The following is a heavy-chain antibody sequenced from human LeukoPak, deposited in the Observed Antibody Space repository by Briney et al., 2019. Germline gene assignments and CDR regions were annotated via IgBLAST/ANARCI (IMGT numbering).Heavy chain of an antibody. D-gene: IGHD6-19*01. CDR3: ARHLHGGGSFAVENDAFDI. Sequence: PSQTLSLTCTVSGGFISSGGYYWSWIRQHPGKGLEWIGYIYYSGSTYYNPSLKSRVTISVDTSKNQFSLKLSSVTAADTAVYYCARHLHGGGSFAVENDAFDIWGQGTMVTVSS. J-gene: IGHJ3*02. CDR2: IYYSGST. CDR1: GGFISSGGYY. V-gene: IGHV4-31*03.